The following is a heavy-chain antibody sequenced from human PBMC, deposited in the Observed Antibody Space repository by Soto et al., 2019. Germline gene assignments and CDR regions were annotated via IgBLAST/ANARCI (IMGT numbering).Heavy chain of an antibody. CDR3: ARGIYIWGTYEDFYYFDY. D-gene: IGHD3-16*01. CDR1: GASISSSDYY. V-gene: IGHV4-39*01. J-gene: IGHJ4*02. Sequence: QLQLQESGPGLVKPWETLSLTCTVSGASISSSDYYWGWIRQPPGKGLEWIGTVYHSGTTFYNPSLKSPVTTSADTSKNQFSLKLRSVTAADTAVYYCARGIYIWGTYEDFYYFDYWGQGSLVTVSS. CDR2: VYHSGTT.